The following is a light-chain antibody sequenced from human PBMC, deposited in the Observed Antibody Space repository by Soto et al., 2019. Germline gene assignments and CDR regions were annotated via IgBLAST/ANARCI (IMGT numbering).Light chain of an antibody. J-gene: IGLJ2*01. CDR2: DVS. CDR3: SSYTSSSTDVV. CDR1: SSDSRDVGGYNY. V-gene: IGLV2-14*01. Sequence: QSALTQPASVSVSPGQSITISCTGTSSDSRDVGGYNYVCWFQQHPGKSPKLMIDDVSSRPSGVSSRLSGSKSGNTASLTISGLQAEDKAYYYCSSYTSSSTDVVFGGGTKLHVL.